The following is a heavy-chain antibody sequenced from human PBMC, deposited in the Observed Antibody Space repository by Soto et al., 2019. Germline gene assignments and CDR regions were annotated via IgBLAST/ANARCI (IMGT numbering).Heavy chain of an antibody. D-gene: IGHD3-22*01. CDR3: TTDSYSTIIIGRFDY. J-gene: IGHJ4*01. CDR1: GFTFTNAW. CDR2: IKSKTDGGTT. Sequence: EVQLVESGGGLVKPGGSLRLSCAASGFTFTNAWINWVRQAPGKGLEWVGRIKSKTDGGTTDYAEPVKGRFAISRDDSNNMVYLQMNRLKIEDTAVYYCTTDSYSTIIIGRFDYWGHGTLVTVSS. V-gene: IGHV3-15*07.